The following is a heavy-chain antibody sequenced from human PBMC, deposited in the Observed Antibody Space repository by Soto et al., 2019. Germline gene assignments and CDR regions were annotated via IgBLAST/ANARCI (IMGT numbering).Heavy chain of an antibody. D-gene: IGHD3-10*01. Sequence: GGSLRLSCAASGFIFNSYAMSWVRQAPGKGLEWVLTLTSTGGTYYADAVKGRFPISRDNSKNTLYLQMNKLRADDTAVYYCAKDGDLYSGYFDYWGLGTLVTVSS. CDR1: GFIFNSYA. V-gene: IGHV3-23*01. CDR2: LTSTGGT. CDR3: AKDGDLYSGYFDY. J-gene: IGHJ4*02.